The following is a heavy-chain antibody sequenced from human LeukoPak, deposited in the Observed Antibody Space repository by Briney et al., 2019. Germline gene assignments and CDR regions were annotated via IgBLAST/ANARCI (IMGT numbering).Heavy chain of an antibody. CDR3: ARGAVAGKRYYYYMDV. V-gene: IGHV1-2*02. J-gene: IGHJ6*03. CDR2: INPNSGGT. D-gene: IGHD6-19*01. CDR1: GYSFTAYD. Sequence: ASVKVSCKASGYSFTAYDIHWVRQAPGQGLERMGWINPNSGGTKYAQKFQGRVTMTRDTSISTAYMELSRLTSDDTAVYYCARGAVAGKRYYYYMDVWGKGTTVTVSS.